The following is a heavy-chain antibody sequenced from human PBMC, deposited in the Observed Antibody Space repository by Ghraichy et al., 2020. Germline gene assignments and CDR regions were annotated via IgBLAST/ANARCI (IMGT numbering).Heavy chain of an antibody. D-gene: IGHD3-10*01. Sequence: SETLSLTCTVSGGSISTYYWSWIRQPPGKGLEWIGYIYYSGSTNYNPSLKSRVTISVDTSKNQFSLKLSSVTAADTAVYYCARDQRGYYYASGSYWFDPWGQGTLVTVSS. J-gene: IGHJ5*02. CDR2: IYYSGST. CDR3: ARDQRGYYYASGSYWFDP. CDR1: GGSISTYY. V-gene: IGHV4-59*01.